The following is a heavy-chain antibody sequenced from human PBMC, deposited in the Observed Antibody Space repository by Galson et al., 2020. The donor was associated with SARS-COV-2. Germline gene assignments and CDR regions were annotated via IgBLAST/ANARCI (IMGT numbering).Heavy chain of an antibody. CDR1: GFTFSGYW. V-gene: IGHV3-74*01. CDR2: ISTDGSSS. Sequence: GESLKISCEASGFTFSGYWMHWVRQAPGKGLVWVSRISTDGSSSNYADSVRGRFTIPRDNGKNTLYLEMKSLRAEDTAVYYCTRDLTGPFPSDVWGQGTMVTVSS. D-gene: IGHD4-4*01. J-gene: IGHJ3*01. CDR3: TRDLTGPFPSDV.